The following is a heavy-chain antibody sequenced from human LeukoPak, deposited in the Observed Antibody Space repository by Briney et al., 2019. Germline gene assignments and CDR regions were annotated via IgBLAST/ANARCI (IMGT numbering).Heavy chain of an antibody. CDR2: TNPNIGST. Sequence: ASEKVSCKASGYTFSDFYIHWVRQAPGQGPEWMGWTNPNIGSTNSAQKFQGRLTMTRDTSISTAYMELSGLRSDDTAVYYCARDTNIPESETFHYWGQGTLVTVSS. D-gene: IGHD2-2*02. J-gene: IGHJ4*02. V-gene: IGHV1-2*02. CDR3: ARDTNIPESETFHY. CDR1: GYTFSDFY.